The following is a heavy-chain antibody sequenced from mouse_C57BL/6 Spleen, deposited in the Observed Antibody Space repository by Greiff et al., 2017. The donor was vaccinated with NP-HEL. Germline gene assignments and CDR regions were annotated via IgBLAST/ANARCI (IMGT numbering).Heavy chain of an antibody. D-gene: IGHD2-5*01. Sequence: EVQLQQSGAELVRPGASVKLSCTASGFNIKDDYMHWVKQRPEQGLEWIGWIDPENGDTEYASKFQGKATITADTSSNTAYLQLSSLTSEDTAVYYCTTPYYSKAWFAYWGQGTLVTVSA. CDR1: GFNIKDDY. CDR3: TTPYYSKAWFAY. V-gene: IGHV14-4*01. CDR2: IDPENGDT. J-gene: IGHJ3*01.